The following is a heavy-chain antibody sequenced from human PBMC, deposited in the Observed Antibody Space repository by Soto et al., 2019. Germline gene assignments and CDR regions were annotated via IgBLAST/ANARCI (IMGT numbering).Heavy chain of an antibody. J-gene: IGHJ1*01. D-gene: IGHD3-3*01. CDR3: AKDREYYDSWSGYSQRYFKH. CDR1: VFTFSSYA. CDR2: ISGSGGST. V-gene: IGHV3-23*01. Sequence: VGSLRLSCASSVFTFSSYAMSWVRQAPGKGLEWVSAISGSGGSTYYADSVKGRFNISRDNSKNTLYLQMNSLRAEDTAVYYCAKDREYYDSWSGYSQRYFKHWGQGTLVIVS.